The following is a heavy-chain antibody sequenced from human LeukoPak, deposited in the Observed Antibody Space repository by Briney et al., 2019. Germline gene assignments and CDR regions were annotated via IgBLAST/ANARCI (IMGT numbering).Heavy chain of an antibody. D-gene: IGHD3-16*02. CDR2: IYYSGNT. Sequence: PSETLSLTCTVSGGSISSFYWSWIRQPPGKGLQWIGYIYYSGNTNYNPSPKSRVTISVDTSKNQLSLKLSSVTAADTAVYYCARYVWGSYPTFEDYWGQGTLVIVSS. CDR3: ARYVWGSYPTFEDY. J-gene: IGHJ4*02. CDR1: GGSISSFY. V-gene: IGHV4-59*01.